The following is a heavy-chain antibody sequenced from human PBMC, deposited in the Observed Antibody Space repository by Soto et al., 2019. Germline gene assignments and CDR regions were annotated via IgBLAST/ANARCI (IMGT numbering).Heavy chain of an antibody. CDR1: GFTVSSNY. CDR3: ARAGYCSSTSCFPGY. D-gene: IGHD2-2*01. J-gene: IGHJ4*01. Sequence: EVQLVESGGGLIQPGGSLRLSCAASGFTVSSNYMSWVRQAPGKGLEWVSVIYSGGSTYYADSVKGRFTISRDNSKNTLYRQMNSLGAEDTAVYYCARAGYCSSTSCFPGYWGYGTLVTVSS. V-gene: IGHV3-53*01. CDR2: IYSGGST.